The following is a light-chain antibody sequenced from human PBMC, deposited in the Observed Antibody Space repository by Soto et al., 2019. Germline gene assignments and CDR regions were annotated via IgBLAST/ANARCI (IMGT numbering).Light chain of an antibody. Sequence: EIVMTQSPGTLSVSPGERATLSCRASQSVRSSLTWYQQKPGQAPRLLIYGASTRATGIPARFSGSGSGTEFTLTISSLQSEDFAVYYCQQYNNWPPYTFGQGTRLEIK. CDR3: QQYNNWPPYT. V-gene: IGKV3-15*01. CDR2: GAS. J-gene: IGKJ5*01. CDR1: QSVRSS.